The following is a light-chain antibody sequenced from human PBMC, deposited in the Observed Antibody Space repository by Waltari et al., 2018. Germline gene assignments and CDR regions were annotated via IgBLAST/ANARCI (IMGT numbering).Light chain of an antibody. J-gene: IGKJ4*01. CDR3: QQYYTTPLT. Sequence: DIVMTQSPDSLAVSLGERATINCKSSQSILYRSNNENYLAWYQQKPGQPPKLLIYWASTRESGVPDRFSGGGSGTDFTLTISSLQAEDVAIYYCQQYYTTPLTFGGWTKVEIK. V-gene: IGKV4-1*01. CDR2: WAS. CDR1: QSILYRSNNENY.